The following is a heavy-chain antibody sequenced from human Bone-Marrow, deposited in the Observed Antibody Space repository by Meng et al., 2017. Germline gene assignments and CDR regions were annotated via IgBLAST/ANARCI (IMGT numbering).Heavy chain of an antibody. D-gene: IGHD3-3*02. CDR2: IKQDGSEK. V-gene: IGHV3-7*01. J-gene: IGHJ4*02. Sequence: GGSLRLSCAASGFTFSSYWMSWVRQAPGKGLEWVANIKQDGSEKYYVDSVKGRFTISRENAKNTLYLQMNGLRAEDTAVYYCAKISYYFHYWGQGTLVTVSS. CDR3: AKISYYFHY. CDR1: GFTFSSYW.